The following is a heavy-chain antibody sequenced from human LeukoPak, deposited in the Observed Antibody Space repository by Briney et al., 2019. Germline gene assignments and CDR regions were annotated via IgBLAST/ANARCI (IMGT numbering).Heavy chain of an antibody. CDR3: AKDGLRYCSGGSCTGAFDI. CDR1: GFTFSTYW. D-gene: IGHD2-15*01. CDR2: INSDGSST. Sequence: GGSLRLSCAASGFTFSTYWMNWVRQPPGKGLVWVSRINSDGSSTTYADSVMGRFTISRDNATNTLFLQMNSLRADDTAVYYCAKDGLRYCSGGSCTGAFDIWGQGTMVTVSS. V-gene: IGHV3-74*01. J-gene: IGHJ3*02.